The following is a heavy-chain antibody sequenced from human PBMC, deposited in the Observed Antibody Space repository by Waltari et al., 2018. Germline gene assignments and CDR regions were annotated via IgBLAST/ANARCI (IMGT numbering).Heavy chain of an antibody. J-gene: IGHJ3*02. D-gene: IGHD6-19*01. V-gene: IGHV3-30*18. CDR3: AKDTVQWLVLSAFDI. Sequence: QVQLVESGGGVVKPGRSLRLSCAASGFTFSSYGMHWVRQAPGKGLEWVAVIWYDGSNKYYADSVKGRFTISRDNSKNTLYLQMNSRRAEDTAMYYCAKDTVQWLVLSAFDIWGQGTMVTVSS. CDR1: GFTFSSYG. CDR2: IWYDGSNK.